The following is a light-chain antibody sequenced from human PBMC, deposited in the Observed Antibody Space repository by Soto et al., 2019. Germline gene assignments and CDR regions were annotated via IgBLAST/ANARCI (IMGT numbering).Light chain of an antibody. Sequence: DIQMTQSPSSLSASVGDRVTITCRASQSISSYLNWYQQKPGKAPNLLIYAASSLQTGVPSRFSGSGSGTAFTLTISSLQPEDFATYYCQHGYSTPYTFGQGTKVEIK. CDR3: QHGYSTPYT. V-gene: IGKV1-39*01. CDR1: QSISSY. CDR2: AAS. J-gene: IGKJ2*01.